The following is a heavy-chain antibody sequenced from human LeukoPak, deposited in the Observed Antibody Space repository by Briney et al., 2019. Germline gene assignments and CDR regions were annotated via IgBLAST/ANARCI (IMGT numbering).Heavy chain of an antibody. J-gene: IGHJ2*01. CDR3: ARDGKADYYGSGNPPRYWYFDL. CDR2: ISDSSSYI. V-gene: IGHV3-21*01. CDR1: GFTFSSYS. D-gene: IGHD3-10*01. Sequence: PGGSLRLSCAASGFTFSSYSMNWVRQAPGKGLEWVSSISDSSSYIYYADSVKGRFTISRDNARNSLYLQMNSLRAEDTAVYYCARDGKADYYGSGNPPRYWYFDLWGRGTLVTVSS.